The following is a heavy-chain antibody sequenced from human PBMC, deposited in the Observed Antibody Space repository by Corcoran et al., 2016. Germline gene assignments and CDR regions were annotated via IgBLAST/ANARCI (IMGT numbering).Heavy chain of an antibody. D-gene: IGHD3-16*01. V-gene: IGHV1-69*01. CDR3: SRGGTGAAPPAALYYGY. Sequence: QVQLEQSGAAVKKPGASVKVSCKASGGTFMSYAISWVRQAPGQGLEWMGGIIPIFGTANYAQKFQGRVTITADESTSTAYMELSSLRSEATALYYCSRGGTGAAPPAALYYGYWGQGTLVTVSS. CDR1: GGTFMSYA. J-gene: IGHJ4*02. CDR2: IIPIFGTA.